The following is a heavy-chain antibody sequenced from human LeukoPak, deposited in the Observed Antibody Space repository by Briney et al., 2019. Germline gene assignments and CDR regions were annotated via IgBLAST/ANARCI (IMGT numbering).Heavy chain of an antibody. J-gene: IGHJ5*02. D-gene: IGHD3-10*01. Sequence: SETLSLTCAVYGGSFSGYYWSWIRQPPGKGLEWIGEINHSGSTNYTPSLRSRVTISVDTSKNQFSLKLSSVTAADTAVYYCARGTHPLKSYGSGYQAPGWFDPWGQGTLVTVSS. CDR1: GGSFSGYY. CDR2: INHSGST. CDR3: ARGTHPLKSYGSGYQAPGWFDP. V-gene: IGHV4-34*01.